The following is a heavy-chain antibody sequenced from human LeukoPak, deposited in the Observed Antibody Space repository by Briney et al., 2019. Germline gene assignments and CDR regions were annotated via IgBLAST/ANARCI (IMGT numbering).Heavy chain of an antibody. Sequence: GGSLRLSCAASGFTVSSNYMSWVRQAPGKGLEWVSVIYSGGSTYYADSVKGRFTISRDNAKNSLYLQMNSLRAEDTAVYYCARDIMVYALYGMDVWGQGTTVTVSS. D-gene: IGHD2-8*01. J-gene: IGHJ6*02. V-gene: IGHV3-53*01. CDR1: GFTVSSNY. CDR2: IYSGGST. CDR3: ARDIMVYALYGMDV.